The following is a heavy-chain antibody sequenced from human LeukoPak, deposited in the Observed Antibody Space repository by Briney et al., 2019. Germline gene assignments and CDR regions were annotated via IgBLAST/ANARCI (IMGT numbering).Heavy chain of an antibody. CDR1: GGTFSSYA. D-gene: IGHD2-15*01. J-gene: IGHJ4*02. Sequence: GASVKVSCKASGGTFSSYAISWVRQAPAQGLEWMGGIIPIFGTANYAQKFQGRVTITADESTSTAYMELSSLRSEDTAVYYCARGSVGYCSGGSCYSANDYWGQGTLVTVSS. CDR2: IIPIFGTA. CDR3: ARGSVGYCSGGSCYSANDY. V-gene: IGHV1-69*01.